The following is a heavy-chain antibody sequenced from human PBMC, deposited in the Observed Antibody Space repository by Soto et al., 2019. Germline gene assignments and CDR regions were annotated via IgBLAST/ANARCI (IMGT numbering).Heavy chain of an antibody. D-gene: IGHD6-13*01. J-gene: IGHJ4*02. V-gene: IGHV4-59*01. CDR1: GGSISSYY. CDR2: IYYSGST. Sequence: SETLSLTCTVSGGSISSYYWSWIRQPPGKGLEWIGYIYYSGSTNYNPSLKSRVTISVDTSKNQFSLKLSSVTAADTAVYYCARGRYLRVYSSSWYPPPGPFDYWGQGTLVTVSS. CDR3: ARGRYLRVYSSSWYPPPGPFDY.